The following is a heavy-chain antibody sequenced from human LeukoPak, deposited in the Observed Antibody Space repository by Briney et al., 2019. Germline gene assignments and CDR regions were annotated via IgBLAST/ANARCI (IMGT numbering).Heavy chain of an antibody. D-gene: IGHD3-22*01. CDR2: ISGSGGST. Sequence: GGSLRLSCAASGFTFSSYGMSWVRQAPGKGLEWVSAISGSGGSTYYADSVKGRFTISRDNSKNTLYLQMNSLRAEDTAVYYCARALLGYYYDSSGFPLDAFDIWGQGTMVTVSS. V-gene: IGHV3-23*01. J-gene: IGHJ3*02. CDR3: ARALLGYYYDSSGFPLDAFDI. CDR1: GFTFSSYG.